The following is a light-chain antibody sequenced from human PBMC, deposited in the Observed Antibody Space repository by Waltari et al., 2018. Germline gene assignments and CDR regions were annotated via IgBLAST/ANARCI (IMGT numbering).Light chain of an antibody. CDR3: SSYTSSSALLI. J-gene: IGLJ2*01. V-gene: IGLV2-14*03. CDR1: NSDVGAFDY. CDR2: DVR. Sequence: QSALTQPASVSGSPGQSITISCAGTNSDVGAFDYVPWYQQHPGKAPKLIIYDVRRRPSGVSARFSGSKSGNKASLTISGLRAEDEADYYCSSYTSSSALLIFGGGTKVTVL.